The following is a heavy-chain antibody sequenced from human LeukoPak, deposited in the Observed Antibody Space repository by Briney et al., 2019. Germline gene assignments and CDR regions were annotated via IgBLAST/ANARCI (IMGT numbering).Heavy chain of an antibody. D-gene: IGHD2-21*01. Sequence: ASVKVSSKASGGTFSSYTISWVRQAPGQGLEWMGRIIPILGIANYAQKFQGRVTITADKSTSTAYMELSSLRSEDTAVYYCARDLLGVVVIAHNWFDPWGQGTLVTVSS. CDR2: IIPILGIA. J-gene: IGHJ5*02. V-gene: IGHV1-69*04. CDR3: ARDLLGVVVIAHNWFDP. CDR1: GGTFSSYT.